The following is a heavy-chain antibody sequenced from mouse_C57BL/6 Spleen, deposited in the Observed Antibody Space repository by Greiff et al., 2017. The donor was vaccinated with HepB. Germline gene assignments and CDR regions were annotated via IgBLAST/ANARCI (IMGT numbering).Heavy chain of an antibody. Sequence: VQLQQSGAELVKPGASVKLSCKASGYTFTSYWMHWVKQRPGQGLEWIGMIQPNSGSTNYNEKFKSKATLTVDKSSSTAYMQLSSLTSEDSAVYYCAIIYYDYATYAMDYWGQGTSVTVSS. D-gene: IGHD2-4*01. CDR3: AIIYYDYATYAMDY. V-gene: IGHV1-64*01. J-gene: IGHJ4*01. CDR1: GYTFTSYW. CDR2: IQPNSGST.